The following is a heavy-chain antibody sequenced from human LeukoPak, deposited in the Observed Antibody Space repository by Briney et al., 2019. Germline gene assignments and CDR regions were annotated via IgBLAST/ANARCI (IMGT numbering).Heavy chain of an antibody. CDR1: GGVFSGYL. V-gene: IGHV4-34*01. CDR2: IKHSGST. J-gene: IGHJ6*02. CDR3: ARGSLWFGELFRHYYYYYGMDV. D-gene: IGHD3-10*01. Sequence: SGTRAPPLAVLGGVFSGYLWGWIPQPPGKGRGWVGGIKHSGSTNYNPSLKSRVTISVDTSKNQFSLKLSSVTAADTAVYYCARGSLWFGELFRHYYYYYGMDVWGQGTTVTVSS.